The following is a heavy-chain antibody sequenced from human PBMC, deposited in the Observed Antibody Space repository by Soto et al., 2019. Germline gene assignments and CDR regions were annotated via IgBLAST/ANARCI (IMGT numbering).Heavy chain of an antibody. V-gene: IGHV3-30*18. D-gene: IGHD6-25*01. CDR2: ISYDGSNK. CDR1: GFTFSSYG. CDR3: AKDRVSGLDY. Sequence: HPVGSLRLSCAASGFTFSSYGMHWVRQAPGKGLEWVAVISYDGSNKYYADSVKGRFTISRDNSKNTLYLQMNSLRAEDTAAYYCAKDRVSGLDYWGQGTLVTVSS. J-gene: IGHJ4*02.